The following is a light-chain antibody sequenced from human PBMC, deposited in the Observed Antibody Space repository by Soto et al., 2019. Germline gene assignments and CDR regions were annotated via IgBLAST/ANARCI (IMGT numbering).Light chain of an antibody. CDR2: DVT. CDR3: CSYAGNYTYV. Sequence: QSVLTQPPSVSGAPGQRVTISCTGSSSNIGATYDVHWYQQLPGTAPKLMIHDVTKRPSGVPDRFSGSKSGNTASLTISGLQAEDEADYYCCSYAGNYTYVFGTGTKVTVL. CDR1: SSNIGATYD. J-gene: IGLJ1*01. V-gene: IGLV1-40*01.